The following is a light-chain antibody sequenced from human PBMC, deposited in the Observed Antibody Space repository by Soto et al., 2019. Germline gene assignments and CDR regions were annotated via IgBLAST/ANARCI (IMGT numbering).Light chain of an antibody. J-gene: IGLJ1*01. CDR3: CSYASSSSYV. Sequence: QSALTQPASVSGSPGQSITISCSGTTSYVGGYNLVSWYQQHTAKAPKLLIYEGTQRPSGVSSRFSGSKSGNTASLTISGLQAEDEADYYCCSYASSSSYVFGTGTKVPS. CDR1: TSYVGGYNL. V-gene: IGLV2-23*01. CDR2: EGT.